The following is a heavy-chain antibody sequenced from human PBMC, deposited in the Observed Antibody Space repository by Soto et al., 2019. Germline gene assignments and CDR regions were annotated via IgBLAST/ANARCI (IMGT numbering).Heavy chain of an antibody. Sequence: QVHLVESGGGVVQPGMSLRLSCAASGFTFSTYAIHWVRQAPGKGLEWVAVISSDGRNQHYADSVKGRLTISRDNSKNTLYLQMNSLRADDTAVYYCARDLGQCSGRSCYYYYGMDVWGQGTTVTVSS. D-gene: IGHD2-15*01. CDR3: ARDLGQCSGRSCYYYYGMDV. J-gene: IGHJ6*02. CDR1: GFTFSTYA. V-gene: IGHV3-30*04. CDR2: ISSDGRNQ.